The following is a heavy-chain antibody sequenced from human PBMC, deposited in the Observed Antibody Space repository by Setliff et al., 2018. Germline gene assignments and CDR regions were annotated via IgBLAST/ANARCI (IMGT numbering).Heavy chain of an antibody. J-gene: IGHJ3*02. Sequence: GGSLRLSCAASGFTFSDHYMDWVRQAPGKGLEWVGRTRNKANSYTTEYAASAKGRFTISSDDSKNSLYLQMNSLKTEDTAVYYCARDDSNDYYDFWSGYSDAFDIWGQGTMVTVSS. V-gene: IGHV3-72*01. CDR2: TRNKANSYTT. CDR3: ARDDSNDYYDFWSGYSDAFDI. D-gene: IGHD3-3*01. CDR1: GFTFSDHY.